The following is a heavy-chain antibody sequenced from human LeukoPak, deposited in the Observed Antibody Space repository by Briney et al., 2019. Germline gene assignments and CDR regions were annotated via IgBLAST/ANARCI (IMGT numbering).Heavy chain of an antibody. CDR3: ARTGSRYCSGGSCYQLDY. Sequence: ASVKVSCKASGYTFTSYGISWVRQAPGQGLEWMGWISAYNGNTNYAQKLQGRVTITADESTSTTYMELSSLRSEDTAVYYCARTGSRYCSGGSCYQLDYWGQGTLVTVSS. J-gene: IGHJ4*02. CDR1: GYTFTSYG. V-gene: IGHV1-18*01. CDR2: ISAYNGNT. D-gene: IGHD2-15*01.